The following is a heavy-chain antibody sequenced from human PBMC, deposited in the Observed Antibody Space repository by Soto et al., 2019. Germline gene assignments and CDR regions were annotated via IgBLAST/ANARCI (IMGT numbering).Heavy chain of an antibody. J-gene: IGHJ4*02. CDR2: IDPSDSFT. V-gene: IGHV5-10-1*01. Sequence: ESLKISCKASGYSFPDHWISWVRQMPGKGLEWLGRIDPSDSFTNINPSFRGHVTMSVDRSTNSAFLQWSALKASDTAIFFCARHADHYASGSQDNSFDFWGQGTLVTVSS. CDR1: GYSFPDHW. CDR3: ARHADHYASGSQDNSFDF. D-gene: IGHD3-10*01.